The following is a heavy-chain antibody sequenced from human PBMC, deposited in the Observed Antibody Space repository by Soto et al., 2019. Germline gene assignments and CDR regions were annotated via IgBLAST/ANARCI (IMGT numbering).Heavy chain of an antibody. CDR2: ISYDGSNK. CDR1: GFTFSSYA. J-gene: IGHJ6*02. V-gene: IGHV3-30-3*01. CDR3: ARDLRLDYYDSSGYYYKGNYGMDV. Sequence: GGSLRLSCAASGFTFSSYAMHWVRQAPGKGLEWVAVISYDGSNKYYADSVKGRFTISRDNSKNTLYLQMNSLRAEDTAVYYCARDLRLDYYDSSGYYYKGNYGMDVWGQGTTVTVSS. D-gene: IGHD3-22*01.